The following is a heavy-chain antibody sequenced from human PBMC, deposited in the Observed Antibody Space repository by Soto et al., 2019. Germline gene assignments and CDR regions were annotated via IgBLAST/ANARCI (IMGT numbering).Heavy chain of an antibody. V-gene: IGHV4-4*02. J-gene: IGHJ4*02. CDR2: IYRTGST. CDR1: GGSFTSNNW. Sequence: SETLSLTCAVSGGSFTSNNWWTWVRQPPGQGLEWIGEIYRTGSTNYNPSLKSRVTISLDKSENQFSLEVTSLTAADTAVYYCASRDPGTSVDYWGQGTLVTVSS. D-gene: IGHD1-7*01. CDR3: ASRDPGTSVDY.